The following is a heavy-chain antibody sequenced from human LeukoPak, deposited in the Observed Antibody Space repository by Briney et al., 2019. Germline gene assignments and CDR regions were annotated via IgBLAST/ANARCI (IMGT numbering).Heavy chain of an antibody. CDR1: GFPFIEYS. D-gene: IGHD1-1*01. CDR2: IGIDSGNT. J-gene: IGHJ4*02. Sequence: GGSLRLSCTASGFPFIEYSMNWVRQAPGKGLEWISYIGIDSGNTKYADSVRGRFTISADKAKNSLYLQMNSLRVEDTAVYYCARDHNYAFDNWGQGTLVFVAS. CDR3: ARDHNYAFDN. V-gene: IGHV3-48*01.